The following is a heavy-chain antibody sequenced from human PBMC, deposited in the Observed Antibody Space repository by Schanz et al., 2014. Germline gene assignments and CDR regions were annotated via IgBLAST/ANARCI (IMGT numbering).Heavy chain of an antibody. Sequence: QVQLVQSGAEVKKPGSSMKVSCKASGGTFNSYTINWVRQAPGQGLEWMGRVIPIHGIVNYAQRFQDRVRITADKSTSTAYMELSSLRSDDTAVYYCARGGGPEDVFDIWGQGTMVTVSS. V-gene: IGHV1-69*02. CDR3: ARGGGPEDVFDI. CDR2: VIPIHGIV. D-gene: IGHD2-15*01. CDR1: GGTFNSYT. J-gene: IGHJ3*02.